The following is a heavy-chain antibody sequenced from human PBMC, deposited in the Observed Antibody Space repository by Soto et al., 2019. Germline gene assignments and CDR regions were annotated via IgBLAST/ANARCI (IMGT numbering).Heavy chain of an antibody. V-gene: IGHV1-2*02. CDR1: GYAFNEYY. CDR3: ARRLGGGGDYFYGMDA. D-gene: IGHD3-10*01. Sequence: QVQLVQSGAEVKKPGASVKISCKTSGYAFNEYYIHWMRQVPGQGPEWMGWINPNSGGTKFAKKFQGVISMTSDSSTGRSFRVPSSLRSDDTGVYYCARRLGGGGDYFYGMDAWGQGTAVIVSS. CDR2: INPNSGGT. J-gene: IGHJ6*02.